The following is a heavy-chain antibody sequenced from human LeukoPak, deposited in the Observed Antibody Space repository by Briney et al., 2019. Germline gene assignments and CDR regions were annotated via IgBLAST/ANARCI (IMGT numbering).Heavy chain of an antibody. CDR2: ISWNSGSI. Sequence: GGSLRLSCTASGFTLRRYTLNWVRQAPGKGLEWVSGISWNSGSIGYADSVKGRFTISRDNAKNSLYLQMNSLRAEDTALYYCAKDKYSGYDLAGGYYYYYGMDVWGQGTTVTVSS. J-gene: IGHJ6*02. CDR3: AKDKYSGYDLAGGYYYYYGMDV. D-gene: IGHD5-12*01. CDR1: GFTLRRYT. V-gene: IGHV3-9*01.